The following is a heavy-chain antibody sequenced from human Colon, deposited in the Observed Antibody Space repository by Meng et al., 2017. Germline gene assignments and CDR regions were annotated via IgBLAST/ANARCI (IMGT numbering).Heavy chain of an antibody. J-gene: IGHJ4*02. Sequence: QVHLVQSGPDVKKPVASVKVSCKASGYPFNTNGIHWVRQAPGQGLEWMGWISGRNGNTNYAQVLQGRVTMTTDASANTAYMELRNLTSDDTAVYYCARGLVVTTEGDFWGQGTLVTVSS. CDR3: ARGLVVTTEGDF. D-gene: IGHD2-21*02. CDR1: GYPFNTNG. CDR2: ISGRNGNT. V-gene: IGHV1-18*01.